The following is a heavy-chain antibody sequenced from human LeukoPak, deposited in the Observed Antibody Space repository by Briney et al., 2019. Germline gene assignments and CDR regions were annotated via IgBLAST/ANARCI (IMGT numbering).Heavy chain of an antibody. D-gene: IGHD6-13*01. Sequence: PGGSLRLSCAASGFTVSRNYMSWVRQAPGKGLEWVSVIYSGGRTYYADSVKGRLTISRDNSKNTLYLQMNRLRAEDTAVYYCARAGPSSSWHQFDYWGQGTLVTVSS. J-gene: IGHJ4*02. CDR2: IYSGGRT. CDR3: ARAGPSSSWHQFDY. CDR1: GFTVSRNY. V-gene: IGHV3-66*01.